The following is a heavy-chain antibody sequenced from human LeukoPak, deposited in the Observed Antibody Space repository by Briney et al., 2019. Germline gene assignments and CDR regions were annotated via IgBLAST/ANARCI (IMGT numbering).Heavy chain of an antibody. CDR3: ARIMITFGGVIVKGAFDY. CDR2: INHSGST. J-gene: IGHJ4*02. V-gene: IGHV4-34*01. D-gene: IGHD3-16*02. Sequence: PSETLSLTCAVYGVSSSGYYWSWVRQPPGKGLEWIGEINHSGSTNYHPSLKSRVTISVDTPKNQFSLKLSSVTAADTAVYCCARIMITFGGVIVKGAFDYWGQGTLVTVSS. CDR1: GVSSSGYY.